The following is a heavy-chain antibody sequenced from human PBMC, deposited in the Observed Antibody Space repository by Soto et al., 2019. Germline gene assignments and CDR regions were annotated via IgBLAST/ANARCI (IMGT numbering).Heavy chain of an antibody. CDR1: GDSISSGNKY. CDR2: VFSSGTT. D-gene: IGHD3-16*01. Sequence: SETLSLTCTVSGDSISSGNKYWSWIRQPPGKGLEWIGYVFSSGTTYYNPSLKGRVSISLDASENQFSLKFASVTDADSAVYYCARVPSPFDYYFYGMDVWGQGTTVTVSS. J-gene: IGHJ6*02. CDR3: ARVPSPFDYYFYGMDV. V-gene: IGHV4-30-4*01.